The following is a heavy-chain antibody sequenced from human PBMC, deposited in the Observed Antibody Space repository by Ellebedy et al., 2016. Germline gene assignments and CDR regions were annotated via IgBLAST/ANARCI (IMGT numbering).Heavy chain of an antibody. CDR1: GGAIRSDY. Sequence: SETLSLXCPVSGGAIRSDYWNWLRQVPGKRLQWLGLIHSSGVTTKNPSLDSRITISVDTSKGQFSLTLNSVTAADTAVYYCARDTGLERGGIFFDYWGQGAQVTVSS. V-gene: IGHV4-4*07. CDR3: ARDTGLERGGIFFDY. CDR2: IHSSGVT. D-gene: IGHD1-1*01. J-gene: IGHJ4*02.